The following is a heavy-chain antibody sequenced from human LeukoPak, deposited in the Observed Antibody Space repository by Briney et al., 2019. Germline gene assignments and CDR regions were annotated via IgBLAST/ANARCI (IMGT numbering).Heavy chain of an antibody. V-gene: IGHV1-18*01. J-gene: IGHJ6*03. CDR1: GYSFSNYP. CDR2: ISNYDGRT. D-gene: IGHD3-3*01. CDR3: ARGAVQFLEWPSDMDV. Sequence: ASVKVSCRASGYSFSNYPMSWVRQAPGRGLEWVGWISNYDGRTVYGQRLQGRVTLTRDTSTSTAYMELTSPTSDDTAIYYCARGAVQFLEWPSDMDVWGKGTTVIVSS.